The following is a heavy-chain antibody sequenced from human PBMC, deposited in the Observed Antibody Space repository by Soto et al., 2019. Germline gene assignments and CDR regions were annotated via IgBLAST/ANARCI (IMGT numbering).Heavy chain of an antibody. J-gene: IGHJ4*02. CDR1: GGSFSGYY. CDR3: ARGRSYYGSGSYYNTLQSGGLDY. D-gene: IGHD3-10*01. CDR2: INHSGST. Sequence: SETLSLTCAVYGGSFSGYYWSWIRQPPGKGLEWIGEINHSGSTNYNPSLKSRVTISVDTSKNQFSLKLSFVTAADTAVYYCARGRSYYGSGSYYNTLQSGGLDYWGQGTLVTVSS. V-gene: IGHV4-34*01.